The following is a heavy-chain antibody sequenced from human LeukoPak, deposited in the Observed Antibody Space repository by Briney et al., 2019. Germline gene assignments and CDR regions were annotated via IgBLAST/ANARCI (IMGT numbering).Heavy chain of an antibody. J-gene: IGHJ4*02. Sequence: GGSLRLSCAASGFTVSSYYLGWVRQAPGKGLEWVSVIYSGGSTYYTDSVKGRFTISRDNFKNTVHLQMNSLRAEDTAVYYCARVMSDYGDYVSFDYWGQGTLVTVSS. CDR1: GFTVSSYY. CDR3: ARVMSDYGDYVSFDY. V-gene: IGHV3-66*01. D-gene: IGHD4-17*01. CDR2: IYSGGST.